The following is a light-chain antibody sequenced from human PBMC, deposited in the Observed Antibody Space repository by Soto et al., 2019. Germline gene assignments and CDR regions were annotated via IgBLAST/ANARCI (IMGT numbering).Light chain of an antibody. J-gene: IGKJ4*01. CDR1: QGISNY. Sequence: DIQMTQSPPSLSAFVGDRVTITCRASQGISNYLAWYQQKPGKVPKLLIYGASTLQSGVPSRLSGNGSGTDFTLTISSLQPEDIGTYYCQKYNRAPLTFGGGTKVDIK. V-gene: IGKV1-27*01. CDR3: QKYNRAPLT. CDR2: GAS.